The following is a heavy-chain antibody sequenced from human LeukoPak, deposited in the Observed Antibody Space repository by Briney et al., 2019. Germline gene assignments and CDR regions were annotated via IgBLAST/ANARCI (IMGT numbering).Heavy chain of an antibody. CDR2: ISSSSSYI. Sequence: GGSLRLSCAASGFTFSSYSMNWVRQAPGKGLEWVSSISSSSSYIYYADSVKGRFTISRDNSKNTLYLQMNSLRAEDTAVYYCARSGSGQFCDYWGQGTLVTVSS. J-gene: IGHJ4*02. D-gene: IGHD6-19*01. CDR3: ARSGSGQFCDY. CDR1: GFTFSSYS. V-gene: IGHV3-21*01.